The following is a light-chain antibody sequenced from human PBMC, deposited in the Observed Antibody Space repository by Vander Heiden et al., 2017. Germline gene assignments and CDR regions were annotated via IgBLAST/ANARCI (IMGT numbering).Light chain of an antibody. CDR1: QSISSW. J-gene: IGKJ1*01. Sequence: DIQMTQSPSTLSASVGDRVTITCRASQSISSWLAWYQQKPGKAPKLLIYKASILESGVRSRFSGRGSGTEFTLTIRSLKPDDFSTYDCQQYKGEAQTFGQGTRVEIK. V-gene: IGKV1-5*03. CDR2: KAS. CDR3: QQYKGEAQT.